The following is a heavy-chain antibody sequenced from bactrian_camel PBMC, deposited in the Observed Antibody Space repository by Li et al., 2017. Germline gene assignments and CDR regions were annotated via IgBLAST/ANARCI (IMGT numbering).Heavy chain of an antibody. CDR3: ARSTGGSKSTYEY. V-gene: IGHV3S1*01. J-gene: IGHJ4*01. CDR1: GYTFTNNW. Sequence: QLVESGGGLVQPGGSLRLSCAASGYTFTNNWMHWVRQAPGKGLEWVASIYTGDGSSNSVDSVKGRFTISRDSAKNTVYLQLNSLKTEDMGMYYCARSTGGSKSTYEYWGQGTQVTVS. CDR2: IYTGDGSS. D-gene: IGHD5*01.